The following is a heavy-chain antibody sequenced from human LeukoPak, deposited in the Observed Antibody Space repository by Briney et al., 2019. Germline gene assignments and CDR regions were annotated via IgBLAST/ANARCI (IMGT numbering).Heavy chain of an antibody. V-gene: IGHV4-4*07. CDR1: GGSISSYY. CDR2: IYTSGST. Sequence: SETLSLTCTVSGGSISSYYWSWIRQPAGKGLEWIGRIYTSGSTNYNPSLKSRDTMSVDTSKNQFSLKLSSVTAADTAVYYCARVEGSWSLHYMDVWGKGTTVTVSS. CDR3: ARVEGSWSLHYMDV. J-gene: IGHJ6*03. D-gene: IGHD6-13*01.